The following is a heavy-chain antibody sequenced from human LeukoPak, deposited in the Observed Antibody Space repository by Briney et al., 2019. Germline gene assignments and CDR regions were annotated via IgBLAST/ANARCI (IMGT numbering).Heavy chain of an antibody. CDR2: TYTSGST. V-gene: IGHV4-4*07. Sequence: SETLSLTCTVSGGSISNYYWSWIRQPAGKGLEWIGRTYTSGSTNYNSSLKSRVTISVDTSKNQLSLKLSSVTAADTAVYYCAGFGEYYFDYWGQGTLVTVSS. CDR3: AGFGEYYFDY. J-gene: IGHJ4*02. D-gene: IGHD3-10*01. CDR1: GGSISNYY.